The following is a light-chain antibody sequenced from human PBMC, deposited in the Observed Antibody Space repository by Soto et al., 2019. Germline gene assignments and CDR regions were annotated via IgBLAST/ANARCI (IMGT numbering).Light chain of an antibody. V-gene: IGLV1-40*01. J-gene: IGLJ2*01. CDR3: QSYDSSLDVV. Sequence: QSVLTQPPSVSGAPGQRVTISCTGSSSNIGAGYDVHWYQQLPGTAPKLLIYGNSTRPSGVPDRFSGSKSGTSASLAITGLQAEDEADYYCQSYDSSLDVVFGGGTKLTVL. CDR2: GNS. CDR1: SSNIGAGYD.